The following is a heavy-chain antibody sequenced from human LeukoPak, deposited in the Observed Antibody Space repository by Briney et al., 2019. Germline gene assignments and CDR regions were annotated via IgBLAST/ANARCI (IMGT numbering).Heavy chain of an antibody. CDR3: AKSPPHLIAAPVGAFDI. V-gene: IGHV1-8*03. CDR2: MNPNSGNT. J-gene: IGHJ3*02. D-gene: IGHD6-13*01. CDR1: GYTFTSYD. Sequence: ASVKVSCKVSGYTFTSYDINWVRQATGQGLEWMGWMNPNSGNTGYAQKFQGRVTITRNTSISTAYMELSSLRSEDTAVYYCAKSPPHLIAAPVGAFDIWGQGTMVTVSS.